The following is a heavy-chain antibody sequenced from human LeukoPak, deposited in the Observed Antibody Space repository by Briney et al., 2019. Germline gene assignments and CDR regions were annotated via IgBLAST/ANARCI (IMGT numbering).Heavy chain of an antibody. J-gene: IGHJ4*02. V-gene: IGHV3-23*01. CDR3: AKETSSSFDY. CDR2: ISGSAYST. CDR1: GFTFSSYA. D-gene: IGHD6-6*01. Sequence: GGSLRLSCAASGFTFSSYAMTWVRQAPGKGLEWISAISGSAYSTSYADSVKGRFTISRDNSKNTLYLQMNSLRAEDTAVYYCAKETSSSFDYWGQGTLVTVSS.